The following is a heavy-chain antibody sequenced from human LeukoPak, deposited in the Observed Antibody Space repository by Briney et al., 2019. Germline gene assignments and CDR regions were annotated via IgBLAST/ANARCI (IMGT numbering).Heavy chain of an antibody. D-gene: IGHD7-27*01. CDR2: ISSSGSTI. J-gene: IGHJ4*02. Sequence: PGGSLRLSCAAPGFTFSSYEMNWVRQAPGKGLEWVSYISSSGSTIYYAHSVKARFTISRNNAKNSLYLQMNSLRAGDTAVYYCARGNWAEDGYFDYWGRGTLVTVSS. CDR1: GFTFSSYE. V-gene: IGHV3-48*03. CDR3: ARGNWAEDGYFDY.